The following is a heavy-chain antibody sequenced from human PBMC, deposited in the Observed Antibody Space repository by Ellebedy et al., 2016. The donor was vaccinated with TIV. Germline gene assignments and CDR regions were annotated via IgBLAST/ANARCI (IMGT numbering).Heavy chain of an antibody. CDR3: ARASKGPFNSNYENDY. CDR2: IIPILNVV. D-gene: IGHD4-11*01. Sequence: AASVKVSCKASGETSSSHALNWVRQAPGQGLEWVGRIIPILNVVNYARKFQGRVTITADRSTNIVYLELSSLRSEDTAVYYCARASKGPFNSNYENDYWGQGTLVTVSS. V-gene: IGHV1-69*04. J-gene: IGHJ4*02. CDR1: GETSSSHA.